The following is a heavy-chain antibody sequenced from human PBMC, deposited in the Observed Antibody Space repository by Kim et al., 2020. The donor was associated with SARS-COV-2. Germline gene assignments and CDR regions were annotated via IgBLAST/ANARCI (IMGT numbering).Heavy chain of an antibody. D-gene: IGHD6-19*01. V-gene: IGHV1-3*01. Sequence: ASVKVSCKASGYTFTSYAMHWVRQAPGQRLEWMGWINAGNGNTKYSQKFQGRVTITRDTSASTAYMELSSLRSEDTAVYYCARVLKSSGWYGSLHSVDYWGQGTLVTVSS. CDR2: INAGNGNT. CDR3: ARVLKSSGWYGSLHSVDY. J-gene: IGHJ4*02. CDR1: GYTFTSYA.